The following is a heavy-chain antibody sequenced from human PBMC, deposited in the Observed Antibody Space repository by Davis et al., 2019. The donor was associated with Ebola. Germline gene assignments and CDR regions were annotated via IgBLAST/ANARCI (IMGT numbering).Heavy chain of an antibody. Sequence: PGGSLRLSCAASGFTFSRYWMHWVRQAPGKGLVWVSRINPDGSFTDYADSVKGRFSISRDSTSNTLYLQMNGLRAEDTAVCYCARSSYQPDYWGQGTLVTVSS. CDR1: GFTFSRYW. CDR2: INPDGSFT. J-gene: IGHJ4*02. CDR3: ARSSYQPDY. V-gene: IGHV3-74*01. D-gene: IGHD2-2*01.